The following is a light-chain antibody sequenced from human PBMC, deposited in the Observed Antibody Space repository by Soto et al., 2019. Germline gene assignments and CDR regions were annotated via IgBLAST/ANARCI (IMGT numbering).Light chain of an antibody. Sequence: EIALTQSPATVSLSPGERVTLSCRASQSVNIYLAWYQQKPGQAPRLLIYDASNRATGVPARFSGSGSGTDFTLTISSLESEDFAVYYCQQRANWPLTFGGGTKVEIK. CDR1: QSVNIY. CDR2: DAS. V-gene: IGKV3-11*01. CDR3: QQRANWPLT. J-gene: IGKJ4*01.